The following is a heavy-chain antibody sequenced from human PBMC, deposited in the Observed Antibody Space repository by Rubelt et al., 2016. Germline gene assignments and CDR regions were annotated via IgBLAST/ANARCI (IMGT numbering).Heavy chain of an antibody. V-gene: IGHV4-39*07. J-gene: IGHJ6*02. D-gene: IGHD2-2*01. Sequence: QLQLQESGPGLVKPSETLSLSCTVSGGSISSSTYYWGWIRQPPGKGLEWIGSIYYGGDTYYNPSLKSRVTISVDTSKNQFSLKLSSVTAADTAVYYCARVNDAEYYGLDVWGQGTTVTVSS. CDR2: IYYGGDT. CDR1: GGSISSSTYY. CDR3: ARVNDAEYYGLDV.